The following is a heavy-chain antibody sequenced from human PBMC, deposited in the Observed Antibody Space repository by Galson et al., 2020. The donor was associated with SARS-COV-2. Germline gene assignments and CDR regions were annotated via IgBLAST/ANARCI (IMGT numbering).Heavy chain of an antibody. CDR3: ARDLRGHYDILTGYYNYYDYGMDV. D-gene: IGHD3-9*01. Sequence: SETLSLTCTGSGGSISSGGYYWSWIRQYLGKGLEWIGHTSYSGSTYYNPSLKSRATISVDTSENQFSLKLRSVTAADTAVYYCARDLRGHYDILTGYYNYYDYGMDVWGQGTTVTVSS. CDR2: TSYSGST. V-gene: IGHV4-31*03. J-gene: IGHJ6*02. CDR1: GGSISSGGYY.